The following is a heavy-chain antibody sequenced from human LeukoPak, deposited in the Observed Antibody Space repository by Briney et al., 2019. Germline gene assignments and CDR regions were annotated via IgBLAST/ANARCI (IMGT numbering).Heavy chain of an antibody. J-gene: IGHJ5*02. D-gene: IGHD3-10*01. CDR1: GGSITSAGYY. Sequence: KTSQTLSLTCTVSGGSITSAGYYWHWIRQLPGKGLEWIGYIYYSGSTYYNPSLKSQVTISVDTSKNQFSLKLSSVTAADTAVYYCARGQGSGMRWFDPWGQGTLVTVSS. CDR2: IYYSGST. V-gene: IGHV4-31*01. CDR3: ARGQGSGMRWFDP.